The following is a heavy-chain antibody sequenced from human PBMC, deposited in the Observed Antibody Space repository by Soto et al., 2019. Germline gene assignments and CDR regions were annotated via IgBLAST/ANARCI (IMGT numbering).Heavy chain of an antibody. D-gene: IGHD2-21*02. CDR3: ARYCAGSGSHNLFDP. V-gene: IGHV4-59*01. CDR1: GGSIGSCY. CDR2: IHFSGDT. Sequence: SAPLSLTCSLSGGSIGSCYWSWVRQPPGQGLEWIGFIHFSGDTRYNPSLKSRVIISVDMSQNQLSLKLTSVTAADTAVYYFARYCAGSGSHNLFDPCAQ. J-gene: IGHJ5*02.